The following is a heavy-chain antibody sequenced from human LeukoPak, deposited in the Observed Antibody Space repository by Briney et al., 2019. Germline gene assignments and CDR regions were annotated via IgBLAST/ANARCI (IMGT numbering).Heavy chain of an antibody. V-gene: IGHV3-30*03. CDR1: GFTFSSSV. CDR2: IAYDGRDK. D-gene: IGHD1-7*01. J-gene: IGHJ4*02. Sequence: GGSLRLSCAASGFTFSSSVMHWVRQAPGKGLEWVAAIAYDGRDKYFADSVKGRFTISRDNSKNTVDLQVNGLRAEDTAVYYCARETGNYYFDFWGQGTLVTVSS. CDR3: ARETGNYYFDF.